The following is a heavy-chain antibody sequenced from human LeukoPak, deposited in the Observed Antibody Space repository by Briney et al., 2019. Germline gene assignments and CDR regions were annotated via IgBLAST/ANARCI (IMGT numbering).Heavy chain of an antibody. CDR1: GGSISSGSYD. J-gene: IGHJ4*02. CDR3: ARDASDYYDISGYSHFDY. CDR2: IYTSGST. D-gene: IGHD3-22*01. Sequence: SQTLSLTCTVSGGSISSGSYDWRWIRQPAGKGLEWIGRIYTSGSTNYNPSLKSQVTISVHTSKNQFSLKLCSVTAADTAVYYCARDASDYYDISGYSHFDYWGQGTLVTVSS. V-gene: IGHV4-61*02.